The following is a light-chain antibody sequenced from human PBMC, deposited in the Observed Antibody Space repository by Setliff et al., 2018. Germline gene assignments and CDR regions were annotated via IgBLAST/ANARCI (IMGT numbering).Light chain of an antibody. CDR3: QSYDTRINDDV. Sequence: QSVLAQPPSVSGAPGHTVTISCTGSSSNIGATYDVHWYQHVPGTAPKLLLYRFSNRPSGVPHRFSGSTSGTSASLAITGLQVEDEADYYRQSYDTRINDDVFGNGTKGTV. CDR1: SSNIGATYD. CDR2: RFS. J-gene: IGLJ1*01. V-gene: IGLV1-40*01.